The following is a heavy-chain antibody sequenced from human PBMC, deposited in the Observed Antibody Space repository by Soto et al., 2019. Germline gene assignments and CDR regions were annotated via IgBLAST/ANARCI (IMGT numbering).Heavy chain of an antibody. D-gene: IGHD6-13*01. CDR1: GGSISSGGYY. V-gene: IGHV4-61*08. CDR3: ARRWGRAFDY. Sequence: SETLSLTCTVSGGSISSGGYYWTWIRQHPGKGLEWIGYIYYSGSTNYNPSLKSRVTISVDTSKNQFSLKLSSVTAADTAVYYCARRWGRAFDYWGQGTMVTVSS. J-gene: IGHJ4*02. CDR2: IYYSGST.